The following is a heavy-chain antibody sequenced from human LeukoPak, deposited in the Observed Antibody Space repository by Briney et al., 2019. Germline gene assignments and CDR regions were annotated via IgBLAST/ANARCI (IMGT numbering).Heavy chain of an antibody. J-gene: IGHJ6*02. CDR1: GFTFSSYS. V-gene: IGHV3-21*01. CDR2: ISTSSSYI. D-gene: IGHD6-13*01. CDR3: ARAQGGAAAGYYYYGLDV. Sequence: GGSLRLSCAASGFTFSSYSMDWVRQAPGKGLEWVSSISTSSSYIYYADSVKGRFTISRDNAKNSLYLQMNSLRAEDTAVYYCARAQGGAAAGYYYYGLDVWGQGTTVTVSS.